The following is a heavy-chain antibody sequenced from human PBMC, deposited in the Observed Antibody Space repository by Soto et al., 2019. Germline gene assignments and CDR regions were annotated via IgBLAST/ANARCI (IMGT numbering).Heavy chain of an antibody. D-gene: IGHD3-16*01. CDR1: GDSISTYY. CDR3: ARGRFDFIWGTPAPYLDY. V-gene: IGHV4-59*01. J-gene: IGHJ4*02. CDR2: IYNSATT. Sequence: SETLSLTCTVSGDSISTYYWTWIRQPPGKGLEWIGYIYNSATTKYNPSLKSRITISVDTSKNQFSLKLSSVTTADTAVYYCARGRFDFIWGTPAPYLDYWGQGALVTVSS.